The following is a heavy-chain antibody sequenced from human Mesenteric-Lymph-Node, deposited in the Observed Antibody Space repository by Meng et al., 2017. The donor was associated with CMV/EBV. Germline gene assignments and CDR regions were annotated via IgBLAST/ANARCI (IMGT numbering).Heavy chain of an antibody. V-gene: IGHV1-69*06. CDR3: ARDKSHDSYGSGSYYNFDY. D-gene: IGHD3-10*01. Sequence: FSNYAITWVRQAPGQGLEWMGGINPIFGTATYPQKFQGRVTITADKFTSTAYMELSSLRSEDTAVYYCARDKSHDSYGSGSYYNFDYWGQGTLVTVSS. CDR1: FSNYA. CDR2: INPIFGTA. J-gene: IGHJ4*02.